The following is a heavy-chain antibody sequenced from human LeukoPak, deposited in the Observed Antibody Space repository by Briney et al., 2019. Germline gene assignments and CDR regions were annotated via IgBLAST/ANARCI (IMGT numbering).Heavy chain of an antibody. CDR2: ISAYNGNT. D-gene: IGHD3-10*01. V-gene: IGHV1-18*01. Sequence: ASVKVSCKASGYTFTSYGIIWVRQAPGQGLEWMGWISAYNGNTNYAQKLQGRVTMTTDTSTSTAYMELRSLRSDDTAVYYCARDRGDYYGSGSYSEPFDYWGQGTLVTVSS. J-gene: IGHJ4*02. CDR3: ARDRGDYYGSGSYSEPFDY. CDR1: GYTFTSYG.